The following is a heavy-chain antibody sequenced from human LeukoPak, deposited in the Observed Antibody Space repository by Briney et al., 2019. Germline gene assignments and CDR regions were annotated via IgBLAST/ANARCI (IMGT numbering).Heavy chain of an antibody. CDR1: GFTFSSYE. Sequence: PGGSLRLSCAASGFTFSSYEMNWVRQAPGKGLEWVSYISSSGSTIYYADSVKGRFTISRDNAKNSLYLQMNSLRAEDTAVYYCARAQGFLFDYWGQGTLVTVSS. CDR2: ISSSGSTI. CDR3: ARAQGFLFDY. V-gene: IGHV3-48*03. J-gene: IGHJ4*02.